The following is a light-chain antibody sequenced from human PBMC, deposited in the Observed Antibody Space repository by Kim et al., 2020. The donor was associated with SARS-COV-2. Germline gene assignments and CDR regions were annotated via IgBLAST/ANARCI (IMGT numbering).Light chain of an antibody. V-gene: IGLV3-21*04. Sequence: SYELTQPPSVSVAPGETARLACGGDNIGRKSVHWYQRKPGQVPVVVIYYDRDRPSGIPERFSGSNSGNTATLTISRVEAGDEADYYCQVWDDSSDHPVFGGGTKVTVL. CDR2: YDR. CDR1: NIGRKS. J-gene: IGLJ2*01. CDR3: QVWDDSSDHPV.